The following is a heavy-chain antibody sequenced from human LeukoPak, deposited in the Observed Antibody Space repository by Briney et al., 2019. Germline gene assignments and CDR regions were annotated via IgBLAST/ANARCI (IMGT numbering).Heavy chain of an antibody. CDR2: IYTSGST. CDR3: ARVSLEWLLYGYYHDY. D-gene: IGHD3-3*01. V-gene: IGHV4-4*07. J-gene: IGHJ4*01. Sequence: AETLSLTCTVSGGSISSYYRSWIRQPAGKGLEWIGRIYTSGSTNYNPSLKSRVTMSVDTSKNQFSLKLSSVTATDTAVYDCARVSLEWLLYGYYHDYWGQGTLVTVSS. CDR1: GGSISSYY.